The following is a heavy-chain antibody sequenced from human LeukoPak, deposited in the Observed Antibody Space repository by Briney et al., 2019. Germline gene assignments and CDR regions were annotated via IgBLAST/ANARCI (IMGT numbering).Heavy chain of an antibody. J-gene: IGHJ3*02. Sequence: PSETLSLTCAVYGGSFSHYYWSWIRQPPGKGLEWIGEINHSGSTNYNPSLKSRVTMSLDTSRNQFSLKLSSVTAADTAVYYCAAWELLLETFDTWGQGTMVTVSS. CDR2: INHSGST. D-gene: IGHD1-26*01. CDR1: GGSFSHYY. CDR3: AAWELLLETFDT. V-gene: IGHV4-34*01.